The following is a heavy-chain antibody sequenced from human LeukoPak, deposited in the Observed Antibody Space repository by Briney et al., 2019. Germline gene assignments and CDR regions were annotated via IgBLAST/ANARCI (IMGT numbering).Heavy chain of an antibody. D-gene: IGHD2-2*01. CDR1: GGSIRSGSYY. Sequence: PSQTLSLTCTLSGGSIRSGSYYWSWIRHPAGEGLEWIVRIYTSGSTTYNPSHKSRVTISVDTSKNQFSLKLSSVTAADTAVYYCARVNQLLFDYWGQGTLVTVSS. CDR2: IYTSGST. CDR3: ARVNQLLFDY. J-gene: IGHJ4*02. V-gene: IGHV4-61*02.